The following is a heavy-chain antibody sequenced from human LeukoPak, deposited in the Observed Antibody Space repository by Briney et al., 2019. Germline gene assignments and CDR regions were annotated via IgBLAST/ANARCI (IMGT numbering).Heavy chain of an antibody. CDR3: AREKIHYDFWSGMDV. V-gene: IGHV1-69*13. D-gene: IGHD3-3*01. J-gene: IGHJ6*02. CDR2: IIPIFGTA. Sequence: SVKVSCKASGGTFSSYAISWVRQAPGQGLEWMGGIIPIFGTANYAQKFQGRVTITADESTSTAYMELSSLRSEDTAVYYCAREKIHYDFWSGMDVWGQGTTVTVSS. CDR1: GGTFSSYA.